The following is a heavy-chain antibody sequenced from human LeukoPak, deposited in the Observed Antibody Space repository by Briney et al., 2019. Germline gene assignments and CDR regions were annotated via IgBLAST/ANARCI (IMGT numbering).Heavy chain of an antibody. CDR1: GFTVSTNY. J-gene: IGHJ2*01. CDR3: ARAGDHFHWYLDL. CDR2: LYSGSDT. V-gene: IGHV3-53*01. D-gene: IGHD3-10*01. Sequence: PGGSLRLSCAASGFTVSTNYMNWVRQAPGKGLEWVSILYSGSDTYYADSVKGRFTISRDSSKNILFLQMNNLRAEDTAVYYGARAGDHFHWYLDLWGRGTLVTVSS.